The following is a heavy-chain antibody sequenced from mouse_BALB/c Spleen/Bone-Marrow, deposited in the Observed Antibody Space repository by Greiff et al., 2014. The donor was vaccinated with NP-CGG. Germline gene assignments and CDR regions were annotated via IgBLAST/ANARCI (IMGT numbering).Heavy chain of an antibody. V-gene: IGHV5-6-5*01. CDR1: GFTFSGYA. J-gene: IGHJ1*01. CDR2: ISSGGST. D-gene: IGHD2-5*01. CDR3: ARRKTTIQTTFYWYFDV. Sequence: EVQVVESGGGLVKPGGSLKLSCAASGFTFSGYAMSWVRQTPEKRLEWVASISSGGSTFYPDSVKVRFNSSRDNARNILYLQMSSLRSEDTAMYYCARRKTTIQTTFYWYFDVWGAGTTVTVSS.